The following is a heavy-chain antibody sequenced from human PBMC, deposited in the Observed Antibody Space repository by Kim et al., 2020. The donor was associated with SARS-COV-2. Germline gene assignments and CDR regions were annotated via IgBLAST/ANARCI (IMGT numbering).Heavy chain of an antibody. V-gene: IGHV3-23*01. CDR2: IRNGDNT. J-gene: IGHJ4*02. D-gene: IGHD3-10*01. Sequence: GGSLRLSCAASGFTFSSYALSWVRQAPGKGLEWVSTIRNGDNTYYADSVKGRFTISRDNSKNTLYLQMNSLRAEDTAVYYCARGTGEMPYWGQGTLVTVSS. CDR3: ARGTGEMPY. CDR1: GFTFSSYA.